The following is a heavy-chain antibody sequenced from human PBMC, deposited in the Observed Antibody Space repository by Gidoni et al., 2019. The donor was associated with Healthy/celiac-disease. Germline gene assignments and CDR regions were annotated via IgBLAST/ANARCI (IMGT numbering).Heavy chain of an antibody. Sequence: QVQLQQSGPGLVTPSQTLSLTCVISGDSVSSNSVAWHWIRQSPSRGLEWLARTYYRSRWYNDYAVSVNGRITINPDTSKNQFSLQVNSVTAEDTAVYYCERELSGAWFDPWGQGTLVSVSS. CDR2: TYYRSRWYN. V-gene: IGHV6-1*01. CDR3: ERELSGAWFDP. J-gene: IGHJ5*02. CDR1: GDSVSSNSVA. D-gene: IGHD3-10*01.